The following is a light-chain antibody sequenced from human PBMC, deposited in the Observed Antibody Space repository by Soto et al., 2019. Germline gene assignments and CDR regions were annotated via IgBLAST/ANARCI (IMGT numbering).Light chain of an antibody. V-gene: IGKV3-20*01. CDR2: AAS. CDR1: QTISRNY. J-gene: IGKJ1*01. CDR3: QQYGGPVPWT. Sequence: EVVLTQSPGTLSLSPGERATVSCRASQTISRNYLAWYQKQHGQAPRLIIYAASTRSTGIPDRFTGSGSGIDFTLTIARLEPEDFAVYYCQQYGGPVPWTFGQGTKVEV.